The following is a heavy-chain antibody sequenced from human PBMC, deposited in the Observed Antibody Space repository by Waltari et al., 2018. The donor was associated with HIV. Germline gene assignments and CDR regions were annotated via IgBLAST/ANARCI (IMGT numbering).Heavy chain of an antibody. CDR3: VKGRWGGDY. CDR1: GFTFSEYY. CDR2: ISSGGSTI. V-gene: IGHV3-11*04. J-gene: IGHJ4*02. D-gene: IGHD7-27*01. Sequence: QVQLVESGGGLVKPGVSLILSCAASGFTFSEYYMSWIRQATGKGREWVSYISSGGSTIYYADSVKGRFTISRDNAKNSLYLQMNSLRTEDTAVYYCVKGRWGGDYWGQGTLVTVSS.